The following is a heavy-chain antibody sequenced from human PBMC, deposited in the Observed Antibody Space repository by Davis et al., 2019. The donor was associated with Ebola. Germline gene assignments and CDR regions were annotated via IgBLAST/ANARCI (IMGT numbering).Heavy chain of an antibody. V-gene: IGHV1-18*01. CDR3: ARDYCSGGSCYDAFDI. CDR2: ISAYNGNT. J-gene: IGHJ3*02. D-gene: IGHD2-15*01. CDR1: GYTFTSYG. Sequence: ASVKVSCKASGYTFTSYGISWVRQAPGQGLEWMGWISAYNGNTNYALKLQGRVTMTTDTSTSTAYMELRSLRSDDTAVYYCARDYCSGGSCYDAFDIWGQGTMVTVSS.